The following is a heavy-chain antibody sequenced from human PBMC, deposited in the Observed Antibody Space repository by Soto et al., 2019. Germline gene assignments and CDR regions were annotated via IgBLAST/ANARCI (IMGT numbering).Heavy chain of an antibody. CDR2: ISGYNGGT. Sequence: GHLVQSEAEVKKSGASVKVSCKASGYTFTRYGISWVRQAPGQGLEWMGWISGYNGGTNYAPEFQGRVSMTIDTSTTTAYMELKSLTSDDTAVYYCAKNGQPPYYYYGLDVWGQGTKVTVSS. D-gene: IGHD2-8*01. CDR3: AKNGQPPYYYYGLDV. CDR1: GYTFTRYG. J-gene: IGHJ6*02. V-gene: IGHV1-18*01.